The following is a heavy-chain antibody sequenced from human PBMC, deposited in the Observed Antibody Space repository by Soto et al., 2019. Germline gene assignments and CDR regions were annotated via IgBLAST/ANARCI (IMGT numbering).Heavy chain of an antibody. J-gene: IGHJ4*02. CDR2: IKQDGSEK. D-gene: IGHD3-10*01. CDR3: ARDPYYGAIDY. V-gene: IGHV3-7*01. CDR1: GFSFGASW. Sequence: EVQLMESGGGLVQPGGSLRLSCAASGFSFGASWMAWVRQAPGKGLEWVADIKQDGSEKNYVDSVKGRVTISRDNAKNSLYLHMNSLRAEDTAVYYCARDPYYGAIDYGGLGTLVTVSS.